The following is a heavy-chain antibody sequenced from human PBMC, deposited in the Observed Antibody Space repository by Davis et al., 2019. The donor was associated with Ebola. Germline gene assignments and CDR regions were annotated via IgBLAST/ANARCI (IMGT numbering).Heavy chain of an antibody. J-gene: IGHJ4*02. CDR3: ARRRYSSTGIDY. Sequence: MPSETLSLTCAVSGGSISSGGYSWSWIRQPPGKGLEWIGYIYHSGSTYYNPSLKSRVTISVDTSKNQFSLKLSSVTAADTAVYYCARRRYSSTGIDYWGQGTLVTVSS. V-gene: IGHV4-30-2*03. D-gene: IGHD6-13*01. CDR1: GGSISSGGYS. CDR2: IYHSGST.